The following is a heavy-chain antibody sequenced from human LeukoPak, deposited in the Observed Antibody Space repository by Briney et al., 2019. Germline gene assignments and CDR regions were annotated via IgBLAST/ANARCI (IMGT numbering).Heavy chain of an antibody. V-gene: IGHV1-18*01. CDR2: IGAYNGNT. CDR3: VRGIAVAADFDY. Sequence: ASVTVPCKASGYTFTSYGISWVRQAPGQGLEWMGWIGAYNGNTNYAQKLQGRVTMTTDTSTSTAYMELRRLRSDDTAVYYCVRGIAVAADFDYWGQGTLVTVSS. CDR1: GYTFTSYG. J-gene: IGHJ4*02. D-gene: IGHD6-19*01.